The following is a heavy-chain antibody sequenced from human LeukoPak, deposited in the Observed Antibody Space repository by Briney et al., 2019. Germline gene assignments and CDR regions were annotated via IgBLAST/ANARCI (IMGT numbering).Heavy chain of an antibody. CDR3: ARAGYYGSGNRRFRGVEFDI. J-gene: IGHJ3*02. CDR2: IIPIFGTT. CDR1: GGTFSSYA. Sequence: GASVKVSCKASGGTFSSYAISWVRQAPGQGLEWMGGIIPIFGTTNYAQKFQGRVTITADKSTSTAYMELSSLRSEDTAVYYCARAGYYGSGNRRFRGVEFDIWGQGTMVTVSS. V-gene: IGHV1-69*06. D-gene: IGHD3-10*01.